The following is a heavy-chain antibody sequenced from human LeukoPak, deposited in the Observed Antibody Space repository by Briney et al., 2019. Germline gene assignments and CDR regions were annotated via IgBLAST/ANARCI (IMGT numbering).Heavy chain of an antibody. CDR1: GGSISSYY. D-gene: IGHD4-23*01. CDR3: ARVVGLRWYYYGMDV. CDR2: IYYSGST. Sequence: SETLSLTCTVSGGSISSYYWSWIRQPPGKGLEWIGYIYYSGSTNYNSSLKSRVTISVDTSKNQFSLKLSSVTAADTAVYYCARVVGLRWYYYGMDVWGQGTTVTVSS. J-gene: IGHJ6*02. V-gene: IGHV4-59*01.